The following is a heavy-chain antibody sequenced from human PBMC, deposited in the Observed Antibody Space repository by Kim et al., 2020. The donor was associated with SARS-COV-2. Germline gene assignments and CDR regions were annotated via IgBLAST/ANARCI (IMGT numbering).Heavy chain of an antibody. Sequence: SVKVSCKASGGTFSSYAISWVRQAPGQGLEWMGGIIPIFGTANYAQKFQGRVTITADESTSTAYMELSSLRSEDTAVYYCARGGIVATDYYYGMDVWGQGTTVTVSS. CDR3: ARGGIVATDYYYGMDV. D-gene: IGHD5-12*01. CDR2: IIPIFGTA. J-gene: IGHJ6*02. V-gene: IGHV1-69*13. CDR1: GGTFSSYA.